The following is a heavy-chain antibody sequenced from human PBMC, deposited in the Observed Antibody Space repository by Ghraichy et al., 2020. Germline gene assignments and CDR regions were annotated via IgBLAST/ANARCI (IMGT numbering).Heavy chain of an antibody. V-gene: IGHV3-48*02. CDR2: ISSSNSTI. J-gene: IGHJ4*02. Sequence: LSLTCEASGFTFSSYSINWVRQTQGQGLEWGSYISSSNSTIYYADSGKCRFTISTDNAKNSLYLKMNSLRDEDTALYYCARGKLELSDWGQGTLVTVSS. CDR3: ARGKLELSD. CDR1: GFTFSSYS. D-gene: IGHD1-7*01.